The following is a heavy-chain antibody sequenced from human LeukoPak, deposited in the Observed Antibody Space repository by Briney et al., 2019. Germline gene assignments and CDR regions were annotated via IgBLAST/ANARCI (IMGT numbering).Heavy chain of an antibody. J-gene: IGHJ5*02. CDR2: INQDGSEK. Sequence: PGGSLRLSCAASGFTFTTYWMGWVRQAPGKGLEWVANINQDGSEKYYVDSVKGRFTISRDNAKNSLYLQMNSLRAEDAAVYYCARPLKYYYGSETYFWFDPWGQGTLVTVSS. D-gene: IGHD3-10*01. CDR3: ARPLKYYYGSETYFWFDP. V-gene: IGHV3-7*01. CDR1: GFTFTTYW.